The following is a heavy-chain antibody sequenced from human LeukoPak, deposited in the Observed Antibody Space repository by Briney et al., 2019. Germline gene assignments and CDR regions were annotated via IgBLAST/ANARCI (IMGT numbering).Heavy chain of an antibody. CDR2: IYSGGNT. D-gene: IGHD6-13*01. V-gene: IGHV3-53*01. J-gene: IGHJ4*02. Sequence: PGGSLRLSCAASGFTFSSYAMTWVRQAPGKGLEWVALIYSGGNTHYADSVKGRFTISRDNSKNTLYLQMSSLRVEDTAVYYCTRDTPGIAASVSGGWGQGTLVTVSS. CDR1: GFTFSSYA. CDR3: TRDTPGIAASVSGG.